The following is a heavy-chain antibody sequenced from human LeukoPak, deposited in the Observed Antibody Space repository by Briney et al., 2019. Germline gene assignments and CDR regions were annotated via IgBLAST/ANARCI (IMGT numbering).Heavy chain of an antibody. Sequence: GGSMRLPCGALGFIFNNNALSWWRRAPGKGREGWSSIIGTGVTAYYAAAVKGRFAISRDTSKNTLYLQMSSLRAEDRALYFCAKDQRFGDLDDYRGQGTLATVSS. J-gene: IGHJ4*02. D-gene: IGHD3-10*01. CDR2: IIGTGVTA. CDR3: AKDQRFGDLDDY. V-gene: IGHV3-23*01. CDR1: GFIFNNNA.